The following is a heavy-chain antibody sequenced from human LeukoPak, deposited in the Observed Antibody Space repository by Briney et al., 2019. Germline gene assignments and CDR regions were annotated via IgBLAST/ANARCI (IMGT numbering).Heavy chain of an antibody. V-gene: IGHV1-18*01. CDR2: ISAYNGNT. J-gene: IGHJ4*02. CDR3: ARDLIPIYYYDSSGYYPGVY. Sequence: ASVKVSCKASGYTFTSYGISWVRQAPGQGLEWMGWISAYNGNTNYAQKLQGRVILTTDTSTSTAYMELRSLRSDDTAVYYCARDLIPIYYYDSSGYYPGVYWGQGTLVTVSS. CDR1: GYTFTSYG. D-gene: IGHD3-22*01.